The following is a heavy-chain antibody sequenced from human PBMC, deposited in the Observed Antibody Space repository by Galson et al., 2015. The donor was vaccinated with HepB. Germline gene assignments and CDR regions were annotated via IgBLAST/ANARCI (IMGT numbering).Heavy chain of an antibody. Sequence: SLRLSCAASGFTFSRHAMHWVRQAPGKGLEYVSAVSSSGYSADYADSVKGRFTISRDNSKNTVYLQMSSLRPEDTAVYYCVKDGASSDSSTLLFYVDYWGQGTLVTVSS. CDR3: VKDGASSDSSTLLFYVDY. CDR2: VSSSGYSA. D-gene: IGHD6-13*01. V-gene: IGHV3-64D*06. J-gene: IGHJ4*02. CDR1: GFTFSRHA.